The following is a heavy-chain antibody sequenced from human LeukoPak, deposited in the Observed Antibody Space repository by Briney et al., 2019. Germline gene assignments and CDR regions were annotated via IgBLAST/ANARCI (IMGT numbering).Heavy chain of an antibody. CDR2: INPSGDGT. J-gene: IGHJ5*02. CDR1: GYTFNTNY. D-gene: IGHD1-14*01. CDR3: AKETPNTGWFDP. Sequence: ASVKVSCKASGYTFNTNYIHWVRQAPGQGLEWIGVINPSGDGTSYPQKFQGRVTLARDTSTSTIYMELSSLRSEDTAMYYCAKETPNTGWFDPWGQGTLVTVSS. V-gene: IGHV1-46*02.